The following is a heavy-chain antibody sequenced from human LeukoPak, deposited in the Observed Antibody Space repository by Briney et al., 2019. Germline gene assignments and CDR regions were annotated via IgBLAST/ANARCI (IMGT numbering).Heavy chain of an antibody. Sequence: KSSETLSLTCAVSGYSISSGYYWGWIRQPPGKGLEWIGSIYHSGSTYYNPSLKSRVTIPVDTSKNQFSLKLSSVTAADTAVYYCARTSGSGSYYLDYWGQGTLVTVSS. CDR2: IYHSGST. CDR3: ARTSGSGSYYLDY. D-gene: IGHD3-10*01. V-gene: IGHV4-38-2*01. J-gene: IGHJ4*02. CDR1: GYSISSGYY.